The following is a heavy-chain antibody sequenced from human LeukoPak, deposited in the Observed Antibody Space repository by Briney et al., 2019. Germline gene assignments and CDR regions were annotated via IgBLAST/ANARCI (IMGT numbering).Heavy chain of an antibody. Sequence: VQLGGSLRLSCAASGFTFIRYWMTWVRQAPGKGLEWVANIKQDGTEKYYVDSVKGRFTISRDNAKNSLYLQMNSLRAEDTAVYYCARGYGSGSPFDYWGQGTLVTVSS. J-gene: IGHJ4*02. CDR3: ARGYGSGSPFDY. V-gene: IGHV3-7*01. D-gene: IGHD3-10*01. CDR1: GFTFIRYW. CDR2: IKQDGTEK.